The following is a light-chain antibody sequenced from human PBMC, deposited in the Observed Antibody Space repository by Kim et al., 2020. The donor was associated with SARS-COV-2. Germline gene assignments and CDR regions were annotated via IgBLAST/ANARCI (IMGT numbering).Light chain of an antibody. CDR2: HDD. Sequence: PGKTAMITCGGNNIGSNTVHWYQQKPGQAPVLVISHDDDRPSGTPERFSGSHSGNTATLTVSRVEAGDEADYYCQVWDGRIDKYVFGTGTKVTVL. CDR1: NIGSNT. J-gene: IGLJ1*01. V-gene: IGLV3-21*04. CDR3: QVWDGRIDKYV.